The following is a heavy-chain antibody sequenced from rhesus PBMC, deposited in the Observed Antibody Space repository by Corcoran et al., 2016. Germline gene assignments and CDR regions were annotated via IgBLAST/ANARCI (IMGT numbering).Heavy chain of an antibody. CDR3: ARVARTVTTLDY. J-gene: IGHJ4*01. D-gene: IGHD4-23*01. CDR2: ISGSSGST. V-gene: IGHV4-65*01. CDR1: GGSVSRSNW. Sequence: QVQLQESGPGLVKPSETLSLTCAVSGGSVSRSNWWSWIRQAPGKGLEWIGYISGSSGSTYYNPSLKSRVTISTDTSKNQFSMKLSSVTAADTAVYYCARVARTVTTLDYWGQGVLVTVSS.